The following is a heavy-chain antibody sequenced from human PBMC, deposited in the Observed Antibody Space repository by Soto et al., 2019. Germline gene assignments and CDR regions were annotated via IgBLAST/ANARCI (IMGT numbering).Heavy chain of an antibody. CDR3: ARGGRRSPGMDV. CDR1: GGSISSGGYY. V-gene: IGHV4-31*03. J-gene: IGHJ6*02. CDR2: INYSGST. Sequence: QVQLQXXGPXLXXPXQTLSLTCTVSGGSISSGGYYWSWIRQHPGKGLEWIGYINYSGSTYYNPSLKSRVTISVDTSKNQFSLKLSSVTAADTAVYYCARGGRRSPGMDVWGQGTTVTVSS.